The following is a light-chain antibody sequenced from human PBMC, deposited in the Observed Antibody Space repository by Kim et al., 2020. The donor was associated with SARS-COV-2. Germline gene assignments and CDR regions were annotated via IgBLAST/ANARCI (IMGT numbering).Light chain of an antibody. CDR3: QQYNSLPVT. CDR2: DGS. J-gene: IGKJ5*01. CDR1: QDIRNF. Sequence: DIQMTQSPSSLSASVGDRVTITCQASQDIRNFLNWFRQKPGKAPNLLIYDGSNLETGVPSRFSGSGSGTDFTLTINSLQPEDIATYYYQQYNSLPVTFGQGTRLEIK. V-gene: IGKV1-33*01.